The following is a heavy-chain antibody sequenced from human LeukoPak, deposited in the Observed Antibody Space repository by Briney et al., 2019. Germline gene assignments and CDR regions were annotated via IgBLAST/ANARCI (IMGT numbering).Heavy chain of an antibody. J-gene: IGHJ5*02. Sequence: SETLSLTCTVSGGSISSYYWSWIRQPPGKGLEWIGYIYYSGSTYYNPSLKSRVTISVDTSKNQFSLKLSSVTAADTAVYYCASSIVVVPAAIGNWFDPWGQGTLVTVSS. CDR3: ASSIVVVPAAIGNWFDP. D-gene: IGHD2-2*01. V-gene: IGHV4-59*08. CDR2: IYYSGST. CDR1: GGSISSYY.